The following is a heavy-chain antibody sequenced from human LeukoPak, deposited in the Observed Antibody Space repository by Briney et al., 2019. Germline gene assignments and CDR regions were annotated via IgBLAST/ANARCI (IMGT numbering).Heavy chain of an antibody. CDR1: GFIFSDYY. D-gene: IGHD6-13*01. J-gene: IGHJ4*02. CDR3: ARDLEGGSSSWYFGY. V-gene: IGHV3-11*01. Sequence: GGSLRLSCAASGFIFSDYYMNWIRQAPGKGLEWVSYISSSGSTIYYADYVKGRFTISRDNAKNSLYLQMNSLRAEDTAVYYCARDLEGGSSSWYFGYWGQGTLVTVSP. CDR2: ISSSGSTI.